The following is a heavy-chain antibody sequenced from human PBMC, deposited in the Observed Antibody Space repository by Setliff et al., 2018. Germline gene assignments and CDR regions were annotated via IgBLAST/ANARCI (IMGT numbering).Heavy chain of an antibody. D-gene: IGHD3-9*01. V-gene: IGHV3-23*01. CDR1: GFTFSDYY. Sequence: PGGSLRLSCAASGFTFSDYYMSWVRQAPGKGLEWVSAISGSGGSTYYADSVKGRFTISRDNSKNTLYLQMNSLRAEDTAVYYCACPDILTGLYDYWGQGTLVTVSS. CDR3: ACPDILTGLYDY. J-gene: IGHJ4*02. CDR2: ISGSGGST.